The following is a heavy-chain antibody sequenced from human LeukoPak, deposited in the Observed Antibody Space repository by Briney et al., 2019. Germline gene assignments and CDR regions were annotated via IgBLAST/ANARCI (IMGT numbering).Heavy chain of an antibody. CDR2: INHSGST. CDR1: GGSFSGYY. CDR3: AGCEVVPAAISLAGQTYGMDV. D-gene: IGHD2-2*02. V-gene: IGHV4-34*01. Sequence: SETLSLTCAVYGGSFSGYYWSWIRQPPGKGLEWIGEINHSGSTNYNPSLKSRVTISVDTSKNQFSLKLSSVIAADTAVYYCAGCEVVPAAISLAGQTYGMDVCSQGTTVTVSS. J-gene: IGHJ6*02.